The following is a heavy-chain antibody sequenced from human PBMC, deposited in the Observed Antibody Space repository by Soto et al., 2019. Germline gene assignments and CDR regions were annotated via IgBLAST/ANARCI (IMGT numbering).Heavy chain of an antibody. CDR3: ATGNYDVLSGYYLGGFLDY. CDR1: AFNFRNAL. D-gene: IGHD3-3*01. CDR2: IKCKADGGTS. J-gene: IGHJ4*02. Sequence: GGSLRLSCAAPAFNFRNALMTWVRQAPGKGLEWVGRIKCKADGGTSDYAASVQGSFTISRDDSKNLVYLQINSLKTEDTAIYYCATGNYDVLSGYYLGGFLDYWGQGTLVTVSS. V-gene: IGHV3-15*01.